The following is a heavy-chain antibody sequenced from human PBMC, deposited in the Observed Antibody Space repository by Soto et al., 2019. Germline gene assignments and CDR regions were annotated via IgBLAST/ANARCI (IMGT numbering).Heavy chain of an antibody. CDR2: VNPLLGTA. J-gene: IGHJ4*02. Sequence: QVQLVQSGAEVKKPGSSVTVSCKISGGSLSNITVSWVRQAHGLGLEWMGRVNPLLGTANYSQKFQGRVTLSADSSTNTAYMDMTSLTSDDTAMYYCARLPFDSWGQGTLVTASS. V-gene: IGHV1-69*08. CDR3: ARLPFDS. CDR1: GGSLSNIT.